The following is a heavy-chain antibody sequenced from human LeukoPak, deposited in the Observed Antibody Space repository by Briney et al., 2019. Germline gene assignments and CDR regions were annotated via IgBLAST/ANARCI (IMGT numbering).Heavy chain of an antibody. V-gene: IGHV1-69*13. CDR1: GGTFSSYA. CDR2: IIPIFGTA. Sequence: SVKVSCKASGGTFSSYAISWVRQAPGQGLEWMGGIIPIFGTANYAQKFQGRVTITADESTSTAYMELSSLRSEDTAVYYCTYDFWSGYYFNDAFDIWGQGTMVTVSS. CDR3: TYDFWSGYYFNDAFDI. D-gene: IGHD3-3*01. J-gene: IGHJ3*02.